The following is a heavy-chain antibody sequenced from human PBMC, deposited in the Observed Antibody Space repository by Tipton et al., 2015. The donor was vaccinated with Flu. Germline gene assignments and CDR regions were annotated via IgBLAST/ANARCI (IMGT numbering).Heavy chain of an antibody. Sequence: SLRLSCAASGFTFSSYAMSWVRQAPGKGLEWVSAISGSGGSTYYADSVKGRFTISRDNSKNTLYLQMNSLRAEDTAVYYCAKDQGLSRHYFDYWGQGTLVTVSS. V-gene: IGHV3-23*01. J-gene: IGHJ4*02. CDR2: ISGSGGST. CDR1: GFTFSSYA. CDR3: AKDQGLSRHYFDY. D-gene: IGHD2-2*01.